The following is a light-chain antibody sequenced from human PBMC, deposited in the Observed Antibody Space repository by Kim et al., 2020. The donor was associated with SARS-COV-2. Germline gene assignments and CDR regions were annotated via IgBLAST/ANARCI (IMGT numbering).Light chain of an antibody. CDR2: QNT. CDR3: QAWDSSSAV. V-gene: IGLV3-1*01. Sequence: SYELTQPRSVSVSPGQTASITCSGEKLGNKYSCWYQQRPGQSPVVVIYQNTKRPSGIPERFSGSNSGNTATLTISGTQPMDEADYYCQAWDSSSAVFGGGTQLTVL. J-gene: IGLJ2*01. CDR1: KLGNKY.